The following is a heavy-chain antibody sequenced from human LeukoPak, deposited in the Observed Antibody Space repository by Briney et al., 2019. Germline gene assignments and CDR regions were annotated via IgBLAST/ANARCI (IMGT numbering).Heavy chain of an antibody. V-gene: IGHV1-69*04. CDR2: IIPILGIA. CDR1: GGTFSSYA. CDR3: ARGVQLERQLPYYGMDV. J-gene: IGHJ6*02. D-gene: IGHD1-1*01. Sequence: SVKVSYKAPGGTFSSYAISWVRQAPGQGLEWMGRIIPILGIANYAQKFQGRVTITADKSTSTAYMELSSLRSEDTAVYYCARGVQLERQLPYYGMDVWGQGTTVTVSS.